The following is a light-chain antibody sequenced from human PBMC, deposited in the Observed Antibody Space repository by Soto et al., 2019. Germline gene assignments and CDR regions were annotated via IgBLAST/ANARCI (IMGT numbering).Light chain of an antibody. J-gene: IGKJ1*01. CDR2: GAS. V-gene: IGKV3-20*01. CDR1: QSVSGNY. CDR3: QQYASSWT. Sequence: EIVLTQSPGTLSLSPGERATLSCRASQSVSGNYFAWYQQKPGQAPRLLIYGASTRATGIPDRFSGSGSGTDFPLIISRLEPEDFVLYYCQQYASSWTFGQGTKVEIK.